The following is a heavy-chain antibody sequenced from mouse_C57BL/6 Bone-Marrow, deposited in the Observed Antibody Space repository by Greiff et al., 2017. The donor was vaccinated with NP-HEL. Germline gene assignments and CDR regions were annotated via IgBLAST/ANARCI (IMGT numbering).Heavy chain of an antibody. D-gene: IGHD3-2*02. V-gene: IGHV5-6*01. Sequence: EVKLVESGGDLVKPGGSLKLSCAASGFTFSSYGMSWVRQTPDKRLEWVATISSGGSYTYYPDSVKGRFTISRDNAKNTLYLHMSSLKSEDTAMYYCARGQLRPSWFAYWGQGTLVTVSA. J-gene: IGHJ3*01. CDR1: GFTFSSYG. CDR2: ISSGGSYT. CDR3: ARGQLRPSWFAY.